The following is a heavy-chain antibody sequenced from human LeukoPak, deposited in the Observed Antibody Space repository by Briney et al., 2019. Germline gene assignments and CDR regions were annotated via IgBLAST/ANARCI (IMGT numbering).Heavy chain of an antibody. D-gene: IGHD5-18*01. CDR3: AKDIGGYSYGYYYYGMDV. CDR2: ISWNSGSI. Sequence: PGGSLRLSCAASGFTFSSYGMPWVRQAPGKGLEWVSGISWNSGSIGYADSVKGRFTISRDNAKNSLYLQMNSLRAEDTALYYCAKDIGGYSYGYYYYGMDVWGQGTTVTVSS. CDR1: GFTFSSYG. V-gene: IGHV3-9*01. J-gene: IGHJ6*02.